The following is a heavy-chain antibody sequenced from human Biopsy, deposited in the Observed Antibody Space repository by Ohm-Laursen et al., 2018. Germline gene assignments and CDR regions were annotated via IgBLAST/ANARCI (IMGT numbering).Heavy chain of an antibody. CDR1: GGSISSCNHY. CDR2: VYYSGST. J-gene: IGHJ4*02. V-gene: IGHV4-39*01. Sequence: TLSLTWSVSGGSISSCNHYWGWLRPPPGKGLEWNGHVYYSGSTFYNLSLESRVTVSVDTSQNQFHLRLTSMSASDTAVYYFARHSLDDFWSGAHYYFDYWGLGTLVTVSS. D-gene: IGHD3-3*01. CDR3: ARHSLDDFWSGAHYYFDY.